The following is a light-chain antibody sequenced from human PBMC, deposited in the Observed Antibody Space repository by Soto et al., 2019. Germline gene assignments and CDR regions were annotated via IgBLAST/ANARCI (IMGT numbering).Light chain of an antibody. V-gene: IGKV3-15*01. CDR2: DTS. Sequence: EVVMTQSPATLSVSPGEGATLSCRASQGIGDTLAWYQHKPGQTPRLLIYDTSTRATGVPARFSGSGAGTDFTLKISRVEAEDVGVYYCMQATQFRTFGQGTKVDIK. CDR1: QGIGDT. J-gene: IGKJ1*01. CDR3: MQATQFRT.